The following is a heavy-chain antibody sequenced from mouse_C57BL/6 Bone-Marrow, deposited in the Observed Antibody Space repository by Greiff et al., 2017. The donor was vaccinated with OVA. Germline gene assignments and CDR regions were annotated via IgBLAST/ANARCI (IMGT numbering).Heavy chain of an antibody. CDR2: IYPGDGDT. V-gene: IGHV1-82*01. CDR3: ARQLRPGGFAY. D-gene: IGHD3-2*02. CDR1: GYAFSSSW. Sequence: QVQLQQSGPELVKPGASVKISCKASGYAFSSSWMNWVKQRPGKGLEWIGRIYPGDGDTNYNGKFKGKATLTADNSSSTSCMQLSSLTSEDSAVYFCARQLRPGGFAYWGQGTLVTVSA. J-gene: IGHJ3*01.